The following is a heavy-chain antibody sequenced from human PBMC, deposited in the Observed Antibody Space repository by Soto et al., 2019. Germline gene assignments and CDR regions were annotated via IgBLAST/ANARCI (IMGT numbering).Heavy chain of an antibody. CDR1: GYTFTDYW. V-gene: IGHV5-10-1*01. D-gene: IGHD3-3*01. CDR3: ARARSITIFGVVGFEMDV. CDR2: IDPSDSYT. J-gene: IGHJ6*02. Sequence: GESLKISCKGSGYTFTDYWINWVRQMPGKGLEWMGRIDPSDSYTKYSPSFQGHVTISADKSISAAYLEWSSLEASDTAMYYCARARSITIFGVVGFEMDVWGQGTTVTVSS.